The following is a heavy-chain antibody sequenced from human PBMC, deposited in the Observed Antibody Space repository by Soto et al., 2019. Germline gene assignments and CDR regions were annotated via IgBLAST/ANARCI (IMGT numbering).Heavy chain of an antibody. CDR3: ARDPNGDYIGAFEI. V-gene: IGHV3-11*01. J-gene: IGHJ3*02. CDR2: ISSSGSTI. Sequence: GGSLRLSCAASGFTFSDYYMSWIRQAPGKGLEWVSYISSSGSTIYYADSVKGRFTISRDNAKNTLYLELNGLRDGDTAVYFCARDPNGDYIGAFEIWGQGIMVTVSS. D-gene: IGHD4-17*01. CDR1: GFTFSDYY.